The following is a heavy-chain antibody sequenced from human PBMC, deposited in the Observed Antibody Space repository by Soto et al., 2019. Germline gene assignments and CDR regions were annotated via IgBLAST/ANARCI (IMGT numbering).Heavy chain of an antibody. V-gene: IGHV1-3*01. CDR1: GGTFSSYT. J-gene: IGHJ6*02. Sequence: GASVKVSCKASGGTFSSYTISWVRQAPGQGLEWMGWINAGNGNTKYSQKFQGRVTITRDTSASTAYMELSSLRSEDTAVYYCARDYYYGMDVCGQGTTVTVSS. CDR3: ARDYYYGMDV. CDR2: INAGNGNT.